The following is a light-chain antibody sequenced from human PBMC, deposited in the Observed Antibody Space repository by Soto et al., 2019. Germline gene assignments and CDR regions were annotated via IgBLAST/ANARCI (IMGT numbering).Light chain of an antibody. CDR3: QQYNNWPPIWT. V-gene: IGKV3-15*01. J-gene: IGKJ1*01. CDR2: GAS. CDR1: QSVSSN. Sequence: IGMTQSPATLSVSQRERATLSCRASQSVSSNLAWYQQKPGQAPRLLIYGASTRATGIPARFSGSGSGTEFTLTISSLQSEDFAVYYCQQYNNWPPIWTFGQGTKVDIK.